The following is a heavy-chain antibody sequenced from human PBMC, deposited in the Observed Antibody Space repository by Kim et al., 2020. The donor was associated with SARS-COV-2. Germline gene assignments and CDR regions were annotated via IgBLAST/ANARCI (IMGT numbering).Heavy chain of an antibody. V-gene: IGHV4-30-2*01. Sequence: GTTYYNPSLKSRVTVSVDRSKTQFSLNVTSVTAADTAVYYCARVDGYDFDHWGQGTLVTVSS. D-gene: IGHD5-12*01. CDR3: ARVDGYDFDH. CDR2: GTT. J-gene: IGHJ4*02.